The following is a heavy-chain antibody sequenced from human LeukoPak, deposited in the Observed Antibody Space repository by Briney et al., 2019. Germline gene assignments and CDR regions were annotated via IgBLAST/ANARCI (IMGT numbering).Heavy chain of an antibody. D-gene: IGHD6-13*01. J-gene: IGHJ4*02. V-gene: IGHV1-18*01. CDR3: ARGSSAWSFDY. Sequence: ASVKVSCKASGYTFSTYRIIWVRQAPGQGLEWMGWISVYNGNTNYAQKLQGGVTMTTDTSTSTAYMELRSLRSDDTALYYCARGSSAWSFDYWGQGTLVTVSS. CDR2: ISVYNGNT. CDR1: GYTFSTYR.